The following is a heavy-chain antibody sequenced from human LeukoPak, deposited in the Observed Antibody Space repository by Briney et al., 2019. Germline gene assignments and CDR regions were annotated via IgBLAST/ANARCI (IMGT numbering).Heavy chain of an antibody. Sequence: GGSLRLSCAASGFTFNTYSMNWVRQAPGKGLEWVSSISSRSSYYIYYADSVKGRFTISRDNAKNSLYLQMDSLRAEDTAVYYCVRDPHIVVVPAARVYYFDDWGQGTLVTVSS. CDR1: GFTFNTYS. J-gene: IGHJ4*02. CDR2: ISSRSSYYI. D-gene: IGHD2-2*01. CDR3: VRDPHIVVVPAARVYYFDD. V-gene: IGHV3-21*01.